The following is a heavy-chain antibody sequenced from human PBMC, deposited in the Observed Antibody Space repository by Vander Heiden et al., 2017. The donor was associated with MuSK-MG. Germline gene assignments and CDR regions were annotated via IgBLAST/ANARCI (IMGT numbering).Heavy chain of an antibody. D-gene: IGHD6-13*01. CDR2: VYPGNSYR. Sequence: EVQLVQSGAEVKKPGEFLKISCKGSGYDFARYWIGWVRQMPGKGLEWVAFVYPGNSYRRYSPSFEGQVTISADKTISTAYLQWSSLKASDNATYYCARPKYSTSWPDSFDVWGQGTMVTVSS. CDR3: ARPKYSTSWPDSFDV. CDR1: GYDFARYW. J-gene: IGHJ3*01. V-gene: IGHV5-51*03.